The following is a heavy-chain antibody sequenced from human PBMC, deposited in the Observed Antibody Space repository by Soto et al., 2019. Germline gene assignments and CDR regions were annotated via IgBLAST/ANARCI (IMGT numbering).Heavy chain of an antibody. CDR2: INHSGST. Sequence: PSETLSVACAFSVGSFSVYYWSWIRQPPGRGLEWIGEINHSGSTNDNPSLKSRVTISVDTSKNQFSLKLSSVTAADTAVYYCARVSVITIFGVVNGDFDYWGQGTLVTVSS. CDR3: ARVSVITIFGVVNGDFDY. CDR1: VGSFSVYY. J-gene: IGHJ4*02. V-gene: IGHV4-34*01. D-gene: IGHD3-3*01.